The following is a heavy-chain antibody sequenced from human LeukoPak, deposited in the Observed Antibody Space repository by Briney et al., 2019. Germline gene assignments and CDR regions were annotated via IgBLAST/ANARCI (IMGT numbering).Heavy chain of an antibody. V-gene: IGHV4-38-2*02. Sequence: SETLSLTCGVSGYSISSDHYWGWIRQPPGKGLEWIGSIYHSGSTHYNPSLKSRVITSVDTSKNQFSLKLTSVTAADTAVYYCATDNGGRFDYWGQGTLVTVSS. CDR3: ATDNGGRFDY. D-gene: IGHD2-8*01. CDR2: IYHSGST. J-gene: IGHJ4*02. CDR1: GYSISSDHY.